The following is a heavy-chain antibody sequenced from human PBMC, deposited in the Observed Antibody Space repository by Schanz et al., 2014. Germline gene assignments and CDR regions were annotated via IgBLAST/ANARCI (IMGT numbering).Heavy chain of an antibody. J-gene: IGHJ4*02. CDR1: GITFSSYA. CDR2: ISGSGGDT. CDR3: AKGRGSWGYFFDY. D-gene: IGHD6-13*01. V-gene: IGHV3-23*04. Sequence: EVQLVESGGGLVKPGGSLRLSCAASGITFSSYAMSWVRQAPGKGLEWVSAISGSGGDTYYADSVKGRFTISRDNSKNTLYLQMNSLRAEDTAVYYCAKGRGSWGYFFDYWGQGTLVTVSS.